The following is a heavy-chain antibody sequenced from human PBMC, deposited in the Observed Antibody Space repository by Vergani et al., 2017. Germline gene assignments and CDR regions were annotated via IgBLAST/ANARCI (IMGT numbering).Heavy chain of an antibody. CDR1: GFTFSSYS. J-gene: IGHJ5*02. CDR3: ARLPRYCSSTSCRS. V-gene: IGHV3-21*01. CDR2: ISSSSTTI. Sequence: EVQLVESGGGLVKPGGSLRLSCAASGFTFSSYSMNWVRQAPGKGLEWVSSISSSSTTIYYADSVKGRFTISRDNAKNSLYLQMNSLRAEDTAVYYGARLPRYCSSTSCRSWGQGTLVTVSS. D-gene: IGHD2-2*01.